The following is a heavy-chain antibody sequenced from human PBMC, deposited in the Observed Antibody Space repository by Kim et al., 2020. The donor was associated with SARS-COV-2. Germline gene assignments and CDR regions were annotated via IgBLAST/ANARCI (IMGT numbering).Heavy chain of an antibody. CDR2: ISSSSSTI. V-gene: IGHV3-11*04. CDR3: ASLWGMDV. Sequence: LSLTCAVYGASFTNYYWTWIRQAPGKGLEWVSYISSSSSTIYYADSVKGRFTISRDNAKNSLYLQMNSLRAEDTAVYYCASLWGMDVWGQGTTVTVSS. CDR1: GASFTNYY. J-gene: IGHJ6*02.